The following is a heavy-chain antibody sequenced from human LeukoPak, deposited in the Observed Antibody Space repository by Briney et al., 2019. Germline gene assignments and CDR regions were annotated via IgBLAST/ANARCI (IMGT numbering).Heavy chain of an antibody. CDR2: IRYDGIHR. CDR3: AKDGPSSSWGYFDY. V-gene: IGHV3-30*02. CDR1: GFTFGSYG. J-gene: IGHJ4*02. D-gene: IGHD6-13*01. Sequence: GGSLRLSCAASGFTFGSYGMHWVRQGPGKGLEWVAFIRYDGIHRYYADSVRGRFTISRDNSKNTLYLQMNSLRAEDTAVYYCAKDGPSSSWGYFDYWGQGTLVTVSS.